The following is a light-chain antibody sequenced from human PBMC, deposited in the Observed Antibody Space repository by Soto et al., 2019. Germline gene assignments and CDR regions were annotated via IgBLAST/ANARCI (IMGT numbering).Light chain of an antibody. V-gene: IGKV1-39*01. J-gene: IGKJ2*01. Sequence: IQMPQSPSSLSASLGDRVTITCRASQRIITYLNWYQQKPGKSPKLLISPISTLQRGVPSSLRGMEAGTDFTIAITGLQPDDSATYYCQEDYSTPYAIGQRTKLEIK. CDR3: QEDYSTPYA. CDR2: PIS. CDR1: QRIITY.